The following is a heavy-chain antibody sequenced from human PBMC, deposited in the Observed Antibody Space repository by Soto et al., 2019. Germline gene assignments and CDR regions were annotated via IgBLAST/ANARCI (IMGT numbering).Heavy chain of an antibody. V-gene: IGHV3-23*01. D-gene: IGHD4-17*01. CDR2: ISGSGGST. CDR3: AKDEGHGDYEPPFVY. J-gene: IGHJ4*02. CDR1: GFTFSSYA. Sequence: GGSLRLSCAASGFTFSSYAMSWVRQAPGKGLEWVSAISGSGGSTYYADSVKGRFTISRDNSKNTLFLQMNSLRAEDTAVYYCAKDEGHGDYEPPFVYWGQGTLVTVSS.